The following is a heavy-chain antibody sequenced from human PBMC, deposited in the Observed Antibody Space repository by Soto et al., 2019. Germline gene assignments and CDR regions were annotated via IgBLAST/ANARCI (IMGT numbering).Heavy chain of an antibody. CDR1: GFTFSSYG. V-gene: IGHV3-30*18. D-gene: IGHD6-6*01. J-gene: IGHJ4*02. CDR3: AKDMSSSRLSLDY. CDR2: ISYDGSNK. Sequence: ESGGGVVQPGRSLRLSCAASGFTFSSYGMHWVRQAPGKGLEWVAVISYDGSNKYYADSVKGRFTISRDNSKNTLYLQMNSLRAEDTAVYYCAKDMSSSRLSLDYWGQGTLVTVSS.